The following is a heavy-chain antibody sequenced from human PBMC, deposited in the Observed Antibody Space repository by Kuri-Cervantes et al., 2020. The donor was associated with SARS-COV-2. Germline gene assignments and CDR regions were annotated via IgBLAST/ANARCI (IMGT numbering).Heavy chain of an antibody. CDR3: ARPIAAAEYYFDY. CDR2: ISAYNANT. Sequence: ASVKVSCKASGYTFTSYGISWVRQAPGQGLEWMGWISAYNANTNYAQKFQGRVTTTRDTSISTAYMELSRLRSDDTAVYYCARPIAAAEYYFDYWGQGTLVTVSS. J-gene: IGHJ4*02. D-gene: IGHD6-13*01. CDR1: GYTFTSYG. V-gene: IGHV1-18*01.